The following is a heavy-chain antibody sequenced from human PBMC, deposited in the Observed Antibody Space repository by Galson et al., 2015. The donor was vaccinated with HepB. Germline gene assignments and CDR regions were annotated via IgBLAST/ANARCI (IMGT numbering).Heavy chain of an antibody. CDR2: AYHSGGT. CDR1: GDSISSSDW. V-gene: IGHV4-4*02. J-gene: IGHJ4*02. CDR3: ARAKEGRGYFDY. D-gene: IGHD3-10*01. Sequence: SETLSLTCAVSGDSISSSDWWSWVRQPPGKGLEWIGEAYHSGGTNYRPSLKSRVTISVDKSKNQFSLKLTSVTAADTAVYYCARAKEGRGYFDYWGQGTLVTVSS.